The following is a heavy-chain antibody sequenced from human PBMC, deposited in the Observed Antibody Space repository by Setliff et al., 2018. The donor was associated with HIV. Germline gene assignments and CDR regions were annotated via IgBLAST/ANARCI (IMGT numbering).Heavy chain of an antibody. D-gene: IGHD6-13*01. CDR2: INPNSGGT. CDR1: GYTFTGYY. V-gene: IGHV1-2*02. CDR3: ARAPYSNIMYYFDC. J-gene: IGHJ4*02. Sequence: ASVKVSCKASGYTFTGYYMHWVRQAPGQGLEWMGWINPNSGGTNYVQKFQGRVTMTRDTSLTTAYMELSRLRSDDTAVYYCARAPYSNIMYYFDCWGQGTLVTVS.